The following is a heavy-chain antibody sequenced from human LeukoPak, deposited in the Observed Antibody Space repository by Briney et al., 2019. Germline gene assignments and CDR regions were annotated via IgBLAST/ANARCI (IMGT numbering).Heavy chain of an antibody. D-gene: IGHD3-10*01. CDR2: IYYSGST. V-gene: IGHV4-59*01. CDR3: ARAGGLGSYWGVFFDY. Sequence: SETLSLTCTVSGGSISSYYWSWIRQPPGKGLEWIGYIYYSGSTNYNPSLKSRVTISVDTSKNQFSLKLSSVTAADTAVYYCARAGGLGSYWGVFFDYWGQGTLVTVSS. CDR1: GGSISSYY. J-gene: IGHJ4*02.